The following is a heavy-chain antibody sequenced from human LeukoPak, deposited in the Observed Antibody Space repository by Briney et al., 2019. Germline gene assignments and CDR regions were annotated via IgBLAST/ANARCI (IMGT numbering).Heavy chain of an antibody. J-gene: IGHJ4*02. CDR3: AMTYYFDSSGYYKLDH. D-gene: IGHD3-22*01. CDR2: IKQDGGEK. Sequence: GGSLRLSCTASGFTFSSYWMSWVRQAPGKGLEWVANIKQDGGEKYYVDSVKGRFTISRDNSKNTLYLQMNSLRAEDTAVYYCAMTYYFDSSGYYKLDHWGQGTLVTVSS. V-gene: IGHV3-7*03. CDR1: GFTFSSYW.